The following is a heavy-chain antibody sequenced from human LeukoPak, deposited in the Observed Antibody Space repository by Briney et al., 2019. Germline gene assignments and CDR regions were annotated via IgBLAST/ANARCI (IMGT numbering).Heavy chain of an antibody. V-gene: IGHV4-4*02. Sequence: SGTLSLTCAVSGGSISSSNWWSWVRQPPGKGLEWIGEIYHSGSTNYNPSLKSRVTISVDRSKNQFSLKLSSVTAADTAVYYCARLDSSGYLTFDYWGQGTLVTVSS. D-gene: IGHD3-22*01. CDR3: ARLDSSGYLTFDY. CDR2: IYHSGST. J-gene: IGHJ4*02. CDR1: GGSISSSNW.